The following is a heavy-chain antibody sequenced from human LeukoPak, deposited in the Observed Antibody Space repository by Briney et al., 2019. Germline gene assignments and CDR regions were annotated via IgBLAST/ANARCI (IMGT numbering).Heavy chain of an antibody. Sequence: SETLSLTCAVYGGSFSGYYWSWIRQPPGKGLEWIGEINHSGSTNYNPSLKSRVTISVDTSKKQFSLKLRSVTAADTAVYYCARRRYYYGSGRTYYFDYWGQGTLVTVSS. V-gene: IGHV4-34*01. CDR3: ARRRYYYGSGRTYYFDY. D-gene: IGHD3-10*01. J-gene: IGHJ4*02. CDR1: GGSFSGYY. CDR2: INHSGST.